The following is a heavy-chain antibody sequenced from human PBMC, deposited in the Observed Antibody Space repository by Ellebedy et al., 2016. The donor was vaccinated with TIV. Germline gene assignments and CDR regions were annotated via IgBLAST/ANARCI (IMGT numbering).Heavy chain of an antibody. J-gene: IGHJ4*02. CDR2: IYSSGST. V-gene: IGHV4-4*07. Sequence: MPSETLFLTCTVSGGSISSYYWSWIRQPAGEGLEWFGRIYSSGSTNYNPSLKSRVTMSVDTSKNQFSLKLSSVTAADTAVYYCARRLSYSPIDYWGQGTLVTVSS. CDR1: GGSISSYY. CDR3: ARRLSYSPIDY. D-gene: IGHD3-10*01.